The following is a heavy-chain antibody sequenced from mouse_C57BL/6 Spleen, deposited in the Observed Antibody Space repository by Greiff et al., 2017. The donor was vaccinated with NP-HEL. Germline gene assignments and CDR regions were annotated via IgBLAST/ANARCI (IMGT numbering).Heavy chain of an antibody. CDR2: IYPRSGNT. V-gene: IGHV1-81*01. D-gene: IGHD3-2*02. Sequence: VQLQQSGAELARPGASVKLSCKASGYTFTSYGISWVKQRTGQGLEWIGEIYPRSGNTYYNEKFKGTATLTADTASSTAYLELLSLTSEASAVYFCARETAQATLAYWGQGTLVTVSA. J-gene: IGHJ3*01. CDR3: ARETAQATLAY. CDR1: GYTFTSYG.